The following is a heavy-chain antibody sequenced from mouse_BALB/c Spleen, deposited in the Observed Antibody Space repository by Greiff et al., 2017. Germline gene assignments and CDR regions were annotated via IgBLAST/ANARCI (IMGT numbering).Heavy chain of an antibody. CDR1: GYAFSSYW. D-gene: IGHD1-1*01. CDR2: IYPGDGDT. Sequence: QVQLQQSGAELVRPGSSVKISCKASGYAFSSYWMNWVKQRPGQGLEWIGAIYPGDGDTRYTQKFKGKATLTADKSSSTAYMQLSSLASEDSAVYYCAGGYGSSYDAMDYWGQGTSVTVSS. J-gene: IGHJ4*01. V-gene: IGHV1-87*01. CDR3: AGGYGSSYDAMDY.